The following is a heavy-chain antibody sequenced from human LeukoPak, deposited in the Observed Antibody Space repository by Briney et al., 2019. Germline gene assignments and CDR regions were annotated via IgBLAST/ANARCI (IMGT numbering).Heavy chain of an antibody. CDR1: GFTFSSYW. J-gene: IGHJ4*02. CDR3: ARDHVAPGIYFDY. CDR2: IKQDGSEK. D-gene: IGHD6-13*01. V-gene: IGHV3-7*01. Sequence: GGSLRLSCPASGFTFSSYWMNWVRQAPGMGLEWVASIKQDGSEKYYVDSVKGRFTISRDNAKNSLYLQMNSLRAEDTAMYYCARDHVAPGIYFDYWGQGTLVTVSS.